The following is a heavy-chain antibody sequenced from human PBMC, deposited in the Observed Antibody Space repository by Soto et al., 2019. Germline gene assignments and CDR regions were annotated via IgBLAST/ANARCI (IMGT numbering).Heavy chain of an antibody. CDR2: IYYSGST. CDR1: GGSISSGCYY. Sequence: SETLSLTCTVSGGSISSGCYYWSWIRQHPGKGLEWIGYIYYSGSTYYNPSLKSRVTISVDTSKNQFSLKLSSVTAADTAVYYCARDPRRVYCSGGSCYGYDAFDIWGQGTMVTVS. D-gene: IGHD2-15*01. V-gene: IGHV4-31*03. J-gene: IGHJ3*02. CDR3: ARDPRRVYCSGGSCYGYDAFDI.